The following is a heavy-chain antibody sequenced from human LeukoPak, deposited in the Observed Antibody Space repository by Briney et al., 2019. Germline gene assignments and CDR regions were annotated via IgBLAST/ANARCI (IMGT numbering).Heavy chain of an antibody. CDR2: ISSSSSYI. Sequence: PGGSLRLSCAASGFTFSSYSMNWVRQAPGKGLEWVSSISSSSSYIYYADSVKGRFTISRDNAKNSLYLQMNSLRAEDTAVYYCARVEYSSGCLGYWGQGTLVTVSS. CDR3: ARVEYSSGCLGY. J-gene: IGHJ4*02. V-gene: IGHV3-21*01. D-gene: IGHD6-19*01. CDR1: GFTFSSYS.